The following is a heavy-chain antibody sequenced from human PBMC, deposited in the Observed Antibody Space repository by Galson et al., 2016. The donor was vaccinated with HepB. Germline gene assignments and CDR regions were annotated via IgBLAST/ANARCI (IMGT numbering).Heavy chain of an antibody. D-gene: IGHD6-19*01. V-gene: IGHV4-39*07. J-gene: IGHJ4*02. Sequence: SETLSLTCTVSDGSIRSGTHYWAWIRQPPGKGPGWIGSIFYNGNTYFNPSLRSRVSLSVDTSKSHFSLNLTSVTAADTAVYYCARDRAVAGDFDYWGLGTPVTVSS. CDR2: IFYNGNT. CDR3: ARDRAVAGDFDY. CDR1: DGSIRSGTHY.